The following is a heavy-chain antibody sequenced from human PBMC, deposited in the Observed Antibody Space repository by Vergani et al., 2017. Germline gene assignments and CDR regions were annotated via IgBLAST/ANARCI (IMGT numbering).Heavy chain of an antibody. Sequence: QVQLVESGGGVVQPGGSLRLSCTASGFTFSAFGINWVRRTPGMGPEWVAFIGRDARSHDYADSVKGRFTISKDISKNTLYLKMNSLRGDDTAVYYCARETRDTPSSLDYWGQGTLVTVSS. CDR1: GFTFSAFG. D-gene: IGHD5-24*01. CDR2: IGRDARSH. V-gene: IGHV3-33*01. J-gene: IGHJ4*02. CDR3: ARETRDTPSSLDY.